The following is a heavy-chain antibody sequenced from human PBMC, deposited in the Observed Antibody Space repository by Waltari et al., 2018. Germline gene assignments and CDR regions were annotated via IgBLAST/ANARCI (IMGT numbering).Heavy chain of an antibody. V-gene: IGHV4-61*02. Sequence: QVQLQESGPGLVKPSQTLSLTCTVSGGSISSGSYYWSWIRQPAGKGLEWIGRIYTSGSTNYNTSLKSRVTISVDTSKNQFSLKLSSVTAADTAVYYCARDPWYYDSSGYYSDAFDIWGQGTMVTVSS. CDR3: ARDPWYYDSSGYYSDAFDI. J-gene: IGHJ3*02. D-gene: IGHD3-22*01. CDR1: GGSISSGSYY. CDR2: IYTSGST.